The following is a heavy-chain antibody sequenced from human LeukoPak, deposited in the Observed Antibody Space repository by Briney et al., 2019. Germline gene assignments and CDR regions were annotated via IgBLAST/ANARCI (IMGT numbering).Heavy chain of an antibody. CDR1: GGSFSGYY. V-gene: IGHV4-34*01. CDR3: ARGRYYGSGSYLPRIPGRHYYMDV. J-gene: IGHJ6*03. D-gene: IGHD3-10*01. CDR2: INHSGST. Sequence: PSETLSLTCAVYGGSFSGYYWSWIRQPPGKGLEWIGEINHSGSTNYNPSLKSRVTISVDTSKNQFSLKLSSVTAADTAVYYCARGRYYGSGSYLPRIPGRHYYMDVWGKGTTVTVSS.